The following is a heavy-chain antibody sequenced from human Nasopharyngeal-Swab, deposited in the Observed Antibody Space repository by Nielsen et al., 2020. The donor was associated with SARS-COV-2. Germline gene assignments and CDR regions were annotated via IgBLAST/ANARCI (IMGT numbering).Heavy chain of an antibody. D-gene: IGHD5-24*01. J-gene: IGHJ6*02. CDR3: ARVSWDGYYYYYGLDV. CDR2: IYYSGST. CDR1: GGSISSGGYY. Sequence: SETLSLTCTVSGGSISSGGYYWSWIRQHPGKGLEWIGYIYYSGSTNYNPSVKSRVTISVDTSKHQFSLKLSSVTAADTAVYYCARVSWDGYYYYYGLDVWGQGTTVTVSS. V-gene: IGHV4-61*08.